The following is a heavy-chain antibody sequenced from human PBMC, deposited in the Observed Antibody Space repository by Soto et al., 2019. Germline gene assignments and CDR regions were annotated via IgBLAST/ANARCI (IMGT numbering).Heavy chain of an antibody. D-gene: IGHD5-18*01. J-gene: IGHJ6*02. CDR3: AREGPYIDLDGMDV. V-gene: IGHV3-30-3*01. CDR2: ISYDGSNK. CDR1: GFTFSSYA. Sequence: GGSLRLSCAASGFTFSSYAMHWVRQAPGKGLEWVAVISYDGSNKYYADSVKGRFTISRDNSKNTLYLQMNSLRAEDTAVYYCAREGPYIDLDGMDVWGQGTTVTVYS.